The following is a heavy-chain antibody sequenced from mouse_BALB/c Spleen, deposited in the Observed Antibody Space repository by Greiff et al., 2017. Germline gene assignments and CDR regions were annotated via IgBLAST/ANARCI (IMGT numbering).Heavy chain of an antibody. CDR3: ARSDGYDYAMDY. CDR2: IWSGGST. J-gene: IGHJ4*01. V-gene: IGHV2-2*02. CDR1: GFSLTSYG. D-gene: IGHD1-2*01. Sequence: VQRVESGPGLVQPSQSLSITCTVSGFSLTSYGVHWVRQSPGKGLEWLGVIWSGGSTDYNAAFISRLSISKDNSKSQVFFKMNSLQANDTAIYYCARSDGYDYAMDYWGQGTSVTVSS.